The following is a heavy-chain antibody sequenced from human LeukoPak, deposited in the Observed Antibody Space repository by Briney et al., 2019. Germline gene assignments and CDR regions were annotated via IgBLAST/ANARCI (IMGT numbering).Heavy chain of an antibody. Sequence: ALVKVSCKASGYTFTSYGISWVRQAPGQGLEWMGWISAYNGNTNYAQKLQGRVTMTTDTSTSTAYMELRSLRSDDTAVYYCARIIPRSGYSSGWYVGDYWGQGTLVTVSS. CDR2: ISAYNGNT. J-gene: IGHJ4*02. CDR1: GYTFTSYG. V-gene: IGHV1-18*01. D-gene: IGHD6-19*01. CDR3: ARIIPRSGYSSGWYVGDY.